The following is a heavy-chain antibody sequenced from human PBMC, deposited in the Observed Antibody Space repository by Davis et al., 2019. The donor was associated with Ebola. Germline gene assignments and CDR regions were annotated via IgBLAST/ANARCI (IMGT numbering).Heavy chain of an antibody. CDR1: GGSFSGYY. V-gene: IGHV4-34*01. D-gene: IGHD3-10*01. Sequence: PSETLSLTCAVYGGSFSGYYWSWIRQPPGKGLEWIGEINHSGSTNYNPSLKSRVTISVDTSKNQFSLKLSSVTAADTAVYYCARGSLSDYYGSGSYSPPIWGQGTMVTVSS. J-gene: IGHJ3*02. CDR2: INHSGST. CDR3: ARGSLSDYYGSGSYSPPI.